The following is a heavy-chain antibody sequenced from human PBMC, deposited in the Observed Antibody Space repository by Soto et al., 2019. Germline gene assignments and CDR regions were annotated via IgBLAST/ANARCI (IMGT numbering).Heavy chain of an antibody. Sequence: EVQLVESGGGLVRPGGSLRLSCAASGFTFSYYWMHWVRQAPGKGLVWVSRIHSDGSSTTYADFVKGRFIISRDNATKTVDLQMNSVRVEETAVYYCARGDRGAFDLWGQGTVVTVSS. V-gene: IGHV3-74*01. D-gene: IGHD1-26*01. CDR1: GFTFSYYW. J-gene: IGHJ3*01. CDR2: IHSDGSST. CDR3: ARGDRGAFDL.